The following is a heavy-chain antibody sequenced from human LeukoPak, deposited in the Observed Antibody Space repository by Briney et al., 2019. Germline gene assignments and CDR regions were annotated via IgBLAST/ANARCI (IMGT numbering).Heavy chain of an antibody. CDR3: AKERYCTASSCYPAEYFQH. CDR1: GFTFSSYG. V-gene: IGHV3-23*01. J-gene: IGHJ1*01. D-gene: IGHD2-15*01. Sequence: GGSLRLSCAASGFTFSSYGMSWVRQDPGKGLEWVSAISGSGDSTYYADSVKGRFTISRDNSKSTLYLQMNSLRAEDTAVYYCAKERYCTASSCYPAEYFQHWGQGTLVTVSS. CDR2: ISGSGDST.